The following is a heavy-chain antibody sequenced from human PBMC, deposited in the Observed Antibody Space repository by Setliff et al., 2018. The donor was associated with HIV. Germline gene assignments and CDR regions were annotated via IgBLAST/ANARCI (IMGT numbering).Heavy chain of an antibody. D-gene: IGHD1-7*01. J-gene: IGHJ6*03. CDR3: TRDYAFDWNSVMDV. CDR2: ISSSGTYI. CDR1: GFTLSAYS. V-gene: IGHV3-21*01. Sequence: PGGSLRLSCAASGFTLSAYSMNWVRQAPGKGLEWVSSISSSGTYIYYADSVKGRFTISRDNAKNSLYLQMNSLRAEDTAVYYCTRDYAFDWNSVMDVWGKGTTVTVSS.